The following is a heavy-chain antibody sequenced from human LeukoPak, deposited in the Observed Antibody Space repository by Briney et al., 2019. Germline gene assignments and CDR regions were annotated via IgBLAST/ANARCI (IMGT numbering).Heavy chain of an antibody. CDR3: ARAVYYDSSGYLY. J-gene: IGHJ4*02. CDR1: GGSISSYY. CDR2: IYYSGST. D-gene: IGHD3-22*01. Sequence: PSETLSLTCTVSGGSISSYYWSWIRQPPGKGLECIGYIYYSGSTNYNPSLKSRVTISVDTSKNQFSLKLSSVTAADTAVYYCARAVYYDSSGYLYWGQGTLVTVSS. V-gene: IGHV4-59*01.